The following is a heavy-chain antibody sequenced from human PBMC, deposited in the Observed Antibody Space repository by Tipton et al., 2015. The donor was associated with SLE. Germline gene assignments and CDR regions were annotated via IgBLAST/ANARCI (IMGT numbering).Heavy chain of an antibody. CDR3: ARDCQVPSGAWDFYYYMDV. CDR2: VKSSGAS. D-gene: IGHD1-26*01. CDR1: GGSINSADYY. J-gene: IGHJ6*03. Sequence: TLSLTCVVSGGSINSADYYWSWIRQSAGKGLEWIGRVKSSGASNFNPSLKSRVTMSVDKSTNQFSLRLNSVTASDTAVYYCARDCQVPSGAWDFYYYMDVWSRGTTVTVSS. V-gene: IGHV4-61*02.